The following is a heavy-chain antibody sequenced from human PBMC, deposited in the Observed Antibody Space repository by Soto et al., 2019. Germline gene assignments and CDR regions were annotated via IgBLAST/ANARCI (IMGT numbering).Heavy chain of an antibody. CDR2: IIPLFGTA. J-gene: IGHJ4*02. Sequence: SVKVSCKASGGTFSTYAIDWVRQAPGQGLEWMGGIIPLFGTAKYAQKFQGRITITADESTNTAYMELRSLRSQDTAVYYCARGVHYDSSGYYYFYWGQGTLVTV. CDR3: ARGVHYDSSGYYYFY. D-gene: IGHD3-22*01. V-gene: IGHV1-69*13. CDR1: GGTFSTYA.